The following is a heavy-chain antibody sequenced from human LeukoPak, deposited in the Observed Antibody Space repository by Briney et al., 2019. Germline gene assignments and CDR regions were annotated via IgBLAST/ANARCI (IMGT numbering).Heavy chain of an antibody. CDR1: AYTLSGYY. D-gene: IGHD2-8*01. V-gene: IGHV1-2*02. Sequence: ASVKVSCKASAYTLSGYYLHWVRQAPGQGPEWMGWIDPNNGDTDYAQKFQGRVTMTRDRSISTAYMELSRLTSDDTAVYYCARRSRNGLDAFDIWGQGTMVTVSS. CDR3: ARRSRNGLDAFDI. CDR2: IDPNNGDT. J-gene: IGHJ3*02.